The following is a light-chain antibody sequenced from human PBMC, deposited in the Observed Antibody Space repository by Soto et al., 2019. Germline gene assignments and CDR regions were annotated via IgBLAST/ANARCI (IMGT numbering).Light chain of an antibody. CDR2: EVS. Sequence: QSVLIQPPPVSGSPGQSVTISCTGTSTDFVSYNRVSWYQQPPGTAPKLMIYEVSKRPSGVPDRFSGSKSGNTASLTISGLQAADEADYYCSLYTSENAYVFGTGTKV. V-gene: IGLV2-18*01. CDR3: SLYTSENAYV. CDR1: STDFVSYNR. J-gene: IGLJ1*01.